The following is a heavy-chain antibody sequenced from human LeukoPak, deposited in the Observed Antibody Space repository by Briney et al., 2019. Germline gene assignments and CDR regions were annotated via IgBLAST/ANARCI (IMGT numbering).Heavy chain of an antibody. D-gene: IGHD3-10*01. V-gene: IGHV3-33*01. CDR2: IWNDGSNK. Sequence: PGTPLRLSCAASGFTFSTYGIHWVRQAPGKGLEWVAVIWNDGSNKYYADSVKGRFTISRDNSKNTLYLQMNSLRAEDTAIYYCARAVGPYDYWGQGTLVTVSS. CDR3: ARAVGPYDY. J-gene: IGHJ4*02. CDR1: GFTFSTYG.